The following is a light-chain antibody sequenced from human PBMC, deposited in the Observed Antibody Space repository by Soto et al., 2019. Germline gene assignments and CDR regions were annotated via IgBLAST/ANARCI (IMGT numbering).Light chain of an antibody. CDR1: QGVSRK. J-gene: IGKJ4*01. CDR3: QQYHTWPIT. Sequence: DIVMTQSPATLSVAPGERVTFSCRASQGVSRKLAWYQHKPGQAPRLLISGASTGATGIPARFSGSGSGTEFTLTISSLHSEDCESYYCQQYHTWPITFGGGTKGEIK. V-gene: IGKV3-15*01. CDR2: GAS.